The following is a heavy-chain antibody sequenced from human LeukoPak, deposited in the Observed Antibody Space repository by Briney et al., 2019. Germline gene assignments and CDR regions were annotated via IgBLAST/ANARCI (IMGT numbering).Heavy chain of an antibody. CDR3: AKGYGSHDY. CDR1: GFIFSTYG. CDR2: INSGGVTT. V-gene: IGHV3-23*01. J-gene: IGHJ4*02. Sequence: GGSLRLSCAASGFIFSTYGMSWVRQAPGKGLEWVPTINSGGVTTYYADSVKGRFTISRDNSKSTLYLQMNSLRAEDTAIYYCAKGYGSHDYWGQGTLVTASS. D-gene: IGHD4-17*01.